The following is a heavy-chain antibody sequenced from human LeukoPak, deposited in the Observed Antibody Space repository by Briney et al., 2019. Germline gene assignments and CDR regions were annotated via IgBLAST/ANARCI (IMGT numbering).Heavy chain of an antibody. Sequence: SEALSLTCTVSGGSISSSSYYWGWIRQPPGKGLEWIGSMHYSGSTYNNPSLKSRVTISVDTSKNQFSLKLSSVTAADTAVYYFESLSTTGKHYWGQGTLVTVSS. CDR1: GGSISSSSYY. CDR2: MHYSGST. CDR3: ESLSTTGKHY. J-gene: IGHJ4*02. V-gene: IGHV4-39*01. D-gene: IGHD1-1*01.